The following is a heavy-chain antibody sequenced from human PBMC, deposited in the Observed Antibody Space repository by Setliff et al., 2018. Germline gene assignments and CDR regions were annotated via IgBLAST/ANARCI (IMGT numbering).Heavy chain of an antibody. V-gene: IGHV4-34*01. Sequence: SETLSLTCAVYGGSFSTYFWSWIRQPPGKGLEWIGEISHSGSTNYNPSLKSRVTMSVXXXXXXXXXXXXXXXXXXXAXXYFRLAHCNTTSCEEALDFWSQGTLVTVSS. J-gene: IGHJ4*02. D-gene: IGHD2-2*01. CDR1: GGSFSTYF. CDR2: ISHSGST. CDR3: RLAHCNTTSCEEALDF.